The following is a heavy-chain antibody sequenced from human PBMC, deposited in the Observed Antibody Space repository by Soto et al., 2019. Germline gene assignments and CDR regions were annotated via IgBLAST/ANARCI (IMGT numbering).Heavy chain of an antibody. V-gene: IGHV3-30*03. D-gene: IGHD6-13*01. CDR1: GFSFSSYG. CDR2: ISYGGSEK. CDR3: GAGQYFSDY. J-gene: IGHJ4*02. Sequence: QVQLVESGGGVVQPGRSLRLSCAASGFSFSSYGMHWVRQAPGKGLEWVALISYGGSEKYFADSVKGRLTISRDNSKNTLYLQMNSLRVEDTAVYYCGAGQYFSDYWGQGTLVTVSS.